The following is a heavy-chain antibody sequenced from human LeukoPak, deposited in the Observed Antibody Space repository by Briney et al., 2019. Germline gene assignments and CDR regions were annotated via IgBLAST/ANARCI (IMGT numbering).Heavy chain of an antibody. CDR1: GFTFSSYA. CDR3: ALNGREVPSGAFDI. CDR2: ISGNGGGT. Sequence: PGGSLRLSCAASGFTFSSYAINWVRQAPGKGLEWVSVISGNGGGTYYGDSVKGRFAMSRDNSKNTLYLQMNSLRAEDTAVYYCALNGREVPSGAFDIWGQGTMVTVSS. V-gene: IGHV3-23*01. D-gene: IGHD3-16*02. J-gene: IGHJ3*02.